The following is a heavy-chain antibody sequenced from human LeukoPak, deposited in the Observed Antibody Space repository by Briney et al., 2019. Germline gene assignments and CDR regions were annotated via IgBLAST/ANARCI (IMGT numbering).Heavy chain of an antibody. J-gene: IGHJ6*02. CDR1: GFTFSSYP. CDR2: ISESGDVT. V-gene: IGHV3-23*01. CDR3: ARALWSGPVYYGMDV. D-gene: IGHD3-10*01. Sequence: GGSLRLSCVVSGFTFSSYPMSWVRQAPGKGLEWVSVISESGDVTHYADSMKGRFTISRDNTKNTLNLQMNGLRDEDTAVYYCARALWSGPVYYGMDVWGQGTTVTVSS.